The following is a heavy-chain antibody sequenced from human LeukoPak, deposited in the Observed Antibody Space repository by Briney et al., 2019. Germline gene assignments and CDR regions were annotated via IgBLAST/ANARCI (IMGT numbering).Heavy chain of an antibody. CDR1: GYTFSSYV. J-gene: IGHJ4*02. Sequence: ASVKVSCKASGYTFSSYVISWVRQAPGQGLEWMGWINVYNGNRNYAQNLQDRVTMTTDTSTSTAYMELRSLRSDDTALYYCARNYDRRPFDYWGQGILVTVSS. CDR2: INVYNGNR. V-gene: IGHV1-18*01. D-gene: IGHD3-22*01. CDR3: ARNYDRRPFDY.